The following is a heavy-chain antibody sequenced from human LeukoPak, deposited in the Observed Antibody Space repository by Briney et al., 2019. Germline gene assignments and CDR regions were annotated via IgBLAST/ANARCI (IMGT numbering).Heavy chain of an antibody. CDR3: ARVNYYSDSSGYRYYFDY. Sequence: GGSLRLSCAASGASGFIFSDHYMSWIRQAPGKGLEWVSNVGSSSSYTNYADSVKGRFIISRDNAKNSLYLQMNSLRAEDTAVYYCARVNYYSDSSGYRYYFDYWGQGTLVTVSS. CDR2: VGSSSSYT. J-gene: IGHJ4*02. D-gene: IGHD3-22*01. V-gene: IGHV3-11*05. CDR1: GFIFSDHY.